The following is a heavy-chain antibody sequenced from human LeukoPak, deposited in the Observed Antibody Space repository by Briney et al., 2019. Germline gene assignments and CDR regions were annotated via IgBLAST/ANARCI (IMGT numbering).Heavy chain of an antibody. V-gene: IGHV5-51*01. CDR1: GYSFTSCW. CDR3: ARTSGSYQYYFDY. Sequence: GESLRISCKGSGYSFTSCWIGWVRQMPGKGLEWMGIIYPGDSDTRYSPSFQGQVTISADKSISTAYLQWSSLKASDTAMYYCARTSGSYQYYFDYWGQGTLVTVSS. D-gene: IGHD3-10*01. J-gene: IGHJ4*02. CDR2: IYPGDSDT.